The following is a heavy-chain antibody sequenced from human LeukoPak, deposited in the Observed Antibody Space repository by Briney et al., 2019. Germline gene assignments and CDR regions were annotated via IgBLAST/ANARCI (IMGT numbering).Heavy chain of an antibody. Sequence: ASVKVSCKASGFTFTSSAMQWVRQARGQRLEWIGWIVVGSGNTNYAQKFQERVTITRDMSTSTAYVELSSLRSEDTAVYYCAALTGDYSIEGDYYYYYMDVWGKGTTVTVSS. V-gene: IGHV1-58*02. CDR2: IVVGSGNT. CDR1: GFTFTSSA. CDR3: AALTGDYSIEGDYYYYYMDV. D-gene: IGHD2-21*01. J-gene: IGHJ6*03.